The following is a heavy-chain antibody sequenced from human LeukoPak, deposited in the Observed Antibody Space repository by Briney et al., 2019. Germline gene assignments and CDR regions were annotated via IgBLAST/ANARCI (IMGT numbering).Heavy chain of an antibody. CDR1: GFTFATYV. CDR3: AKGISADGYNFERGADY. Sequence: GRSLRLSCAASGFTFATYVMTWVRQAPGKGLEWVSSVSGDGRVTYYADSVKGRFTISRDNSKNTIFLQMNSLRVEDTAVYYCAKGISADGYNFERGADYWGQGAQVIVSS. D-gene: IGHD5-24*01. V-gene: IGHV3-23*01. J-gene: IGHJ4*02. CDR2: VSGDGRVT.